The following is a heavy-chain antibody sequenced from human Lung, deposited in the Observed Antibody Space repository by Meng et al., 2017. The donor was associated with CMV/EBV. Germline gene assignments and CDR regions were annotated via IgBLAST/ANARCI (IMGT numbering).Heavy chain of an antibody. V-gene: IGHV3-33*06. CDR3: AKDGLFINDFWTGYSYLDF. D-gene: IGHD3/OR15-3a*01. Sequence: GGSXRLSCVASGFSFNNYGMYWVRQAPGKGLEWVAVIWPDGNYKHHADSVKGRFTVSRDNSKHTLYLQMNRLRAEDTAIYYCAKDGLFINDFWTGYSYLDFXGQGXPVTVSS. J-gene: IGHJ4*02. CDR2: IWPDGNYK. CDR1: GFSFNNYG.